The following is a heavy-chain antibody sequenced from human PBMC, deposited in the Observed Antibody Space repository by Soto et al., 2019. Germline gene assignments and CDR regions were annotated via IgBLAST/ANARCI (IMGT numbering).Heavy chain of an antibody. V-gene: IGHV4-30-4*01. D-gene: IGHD3-22*01. J-gene: IGHJ3*02. Sequence: SETLSLTCTVSGGSISSGDYYGSWIRQPPGKGLEWIGYIYYSGSTYYNPSLKSRVTISVDTSKNQFSLKLSSVTAADTAVYYCARVSVFDYDSVYAFDIWGQGTMVT. CDR1: GGSISSGDYY. CDR2: IYYSGST. CDR3: ARVSVFDYDSVYAFDI.